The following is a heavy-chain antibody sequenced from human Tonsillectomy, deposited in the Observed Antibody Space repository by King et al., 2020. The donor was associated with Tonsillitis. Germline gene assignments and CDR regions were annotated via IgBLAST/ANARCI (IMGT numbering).Heavy chain of an antibody. CDR3: AKDRRGTSPFGVTDY. CDR1: GFTFSSYA. V-gene: IGHV3-23*04. D-gene: IGHD3-3*01. CDR2: ISGDGDNT. J-gene: IGHJ4*02. Sequence: VQLVESGGGLVRPGGSLRLSCAASGFTFSSYAMSWVRQAPGKGLEWVSIISGDGDNTYYTDSVRGRFTISRDNSKNTLYLQMNILEAEDSAIYYCAKDRRGTSPFGVTDYWGQGTLATVSS.